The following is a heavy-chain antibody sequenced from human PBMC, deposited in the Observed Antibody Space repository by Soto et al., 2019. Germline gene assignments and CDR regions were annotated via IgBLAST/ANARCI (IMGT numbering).Heavy chain of an antibody. CDR3: ARFYFYGSVSHFDY. V-gene: IGHV4-59*01. CDR1: GASLSSYY. Sequence: PSETLSLTCTVSGASLSSYYWSWIRQPPGKGLEWIGYIYYSGSTNYNPSLKSRVTISVDTSKNQFSLKLSSVTAADTAVYYCARFYFYGSVSHFDYWGQGTRATV. D-gene: IGHD3-10*01. J-gene: IGHJ4*02. CDR2: IYYSGST.